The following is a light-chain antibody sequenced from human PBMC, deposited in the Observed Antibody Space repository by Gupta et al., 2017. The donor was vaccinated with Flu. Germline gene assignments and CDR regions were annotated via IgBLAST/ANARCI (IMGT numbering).Light chain of an antibody. CDR2: DNN. CDR1: TSDIGSNT. CDR3: ASWDDSLNHWL. J-gene: IGLJ3*02. Sequence: QSVLTPPPSASGTPGQRVTISSSGTTSDIGSNTVSWYQQLPGRAPKLIMHDNNQRPSGVPDRFSGSKSGTSASLAISGLHSEDEADYYCASWDDSLNHWLFGGGTKVTVL. V-gene: IGLV1-44*01.